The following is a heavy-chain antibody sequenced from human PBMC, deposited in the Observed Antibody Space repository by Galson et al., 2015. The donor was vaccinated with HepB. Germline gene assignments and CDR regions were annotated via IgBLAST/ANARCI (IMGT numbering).Heavy chain of an antibody. CDR2: ISYDGSNK. D-gene: IGHD6-13*01. CDR1: GFTFSSYA. V-gene: IGHV3-30*04. J-gene: IGHJ1*01. CDR3: AREGSAAGAEYFQH. Sequence: CAASGFTFSSYAMHWVRQAPGKGLEWVAVISYDGSNKYYADSVKGRFTISRDNSKNTLYLQMNSLRAEDTAVYYCAREGSAAGAEYFQHWGQGTLVTVSS.